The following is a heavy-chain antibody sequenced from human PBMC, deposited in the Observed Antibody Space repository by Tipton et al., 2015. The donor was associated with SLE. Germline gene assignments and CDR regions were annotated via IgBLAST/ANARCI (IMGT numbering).Heavy chain of an antibody. V-gene: IGHV4-59*08. J-gene: IGHJ6*02. CDR2: IYYSGNT. Sequence: TLSLTCIVSGDSINNYYWSWIRQPPGKGLEWIGYIYYSGNTFYNPSLKGRVTISIDTSETQLSLQMTSVTAADAAVYYCARHGAIVWDSSNFFAMDVWDQGP. CDR3: ARHGAIVWDSSNFFAMDV. D-gene: IGHD3-16*02. CDR1: GDSINNYY.